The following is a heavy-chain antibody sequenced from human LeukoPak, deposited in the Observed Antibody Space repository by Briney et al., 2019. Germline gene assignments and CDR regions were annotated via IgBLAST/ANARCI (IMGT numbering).Heavy chain of an antibody. CDR3: ARSHVLRFLEWPHGGLYYMDV. J-gene: IGHJ6*03. V-gene: IGHV1-69*13. Sequence: SVKVSCKASGGTFSSYAISWVRQAPGQGLEWMGGIIPIFGTANYAQKFQGRVTITADESTSTAYMELSSLRSEDTAVYYCARSHVLRFLEWPHGGLYYMDVWGKGTTVTVSS. CDR1: GGTFSSYA. CDR2: IIPIFGTA. D-gene: IGHD3-3*01.